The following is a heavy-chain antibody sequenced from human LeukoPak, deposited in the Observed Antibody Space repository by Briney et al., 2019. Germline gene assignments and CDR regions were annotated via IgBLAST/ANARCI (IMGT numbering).Heavy chain of an antibody. V-gene: IGHV4-34*01. CDR1: GGSFSGYY. CDR3: ARGPATYYDILTGYWKRSDAFDI. Sequence: SETLSLTCALYGGSFSGYYWSWIRQPPGKGLEWIGEINHSGSTNYNPSLKSRVTISVDTSKNQFSLKLSSVTAADTAVYHCARGPATYYDILTGYWKRSDAFDIWGQGTMVTVSS. D-gene: IGHD3-9*01. J-gene: IGHJ3*02. CDR2: INHSGST.